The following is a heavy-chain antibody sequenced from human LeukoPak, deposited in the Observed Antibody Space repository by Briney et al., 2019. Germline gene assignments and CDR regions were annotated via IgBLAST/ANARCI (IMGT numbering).Heavy chain of an antibody. CDR1: GGSISSSRYY. CDR2: IYYSGST. D-gene: IGHD5-18*01. J-gene: IGHJ5*02. Sequence: SETLSLTCTVSGGSISSSRYYWGWVRQTPGKELEWIGSIYYSGSTYYDLSLKSRVTISVDTSKNQFSLKLSSVTAADTAVYYCAREERYSYGPGDWFDPWGQGTLVTVSS. V-gene: IGHV4-39*07. CDR3: AREERYSYGPGDWFDP.